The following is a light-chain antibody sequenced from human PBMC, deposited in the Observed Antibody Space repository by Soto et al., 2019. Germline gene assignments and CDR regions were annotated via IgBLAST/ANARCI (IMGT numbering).Light chain of an antibody. J-gene: IGLJ3*02. CDR2: DVS. Sequence: QSALTQPRSVSGSPGQSVTISCTGTSSDVGGYNYVSWYQQHPGKAPKLMIYDVSKRPSGVPDRFSGSQSGNTASLTMSGLQAEDEADYYCCSYAGSPWVFGGGTKVTVL. CDR1: SSDVGGYNY. V-gene: IGLV2-11*01. CDR3: CSYAGSPWV.